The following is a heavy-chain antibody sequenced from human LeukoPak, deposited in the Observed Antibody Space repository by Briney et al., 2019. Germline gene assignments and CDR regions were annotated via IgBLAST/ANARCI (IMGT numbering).Heavy chain of an antibody. CDR1: GCTFTDYY. Sequence: ASVKVSCKASGCTFTDYYVGWVRQAPGQGLEWMGWINPNSGTTNYGQKFQGRVTMTRDTSISAAYMELSELTSDDTAVYYCARGGLRSGLSSWGQGTQVTVSS. J-gene: IGHJ4*02. CDR3: ARGGLRSGLSS. CDR2: INPNSGTT. V-gene: IGHV1-2*02. D-gene: IGHD3-3*01.